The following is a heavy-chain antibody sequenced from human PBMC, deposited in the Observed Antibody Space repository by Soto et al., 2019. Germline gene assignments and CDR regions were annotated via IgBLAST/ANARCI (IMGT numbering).Heavy chain of an antibody. CDR2: IYTAGGT. Sequence: EVQLVESGGGLIQPGGSLRLSCAASGFTISSYYMTWVRQAPGKGLEWVSVIYTAGGTYYADSVKGRFTISRDNSKNTLYLQMNSLRAEDTAVYYYARRGILRTGPLDYWGQGALVTVSS. D-gene: IGHD6-13*01. CDR1: GFTISSYY. J-gene: IGHJ4*02. V-gene: IGHV3-53*01. CDR3: ARRGILRTGPLDY.